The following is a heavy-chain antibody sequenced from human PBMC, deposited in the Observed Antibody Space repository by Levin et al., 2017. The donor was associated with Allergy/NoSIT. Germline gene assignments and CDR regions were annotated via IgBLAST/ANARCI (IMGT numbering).Heavy chain of an antibody. CDR2: IYYSGST. V-gene: IGHV4-39*01. CDR3: GSFYFGSGYYYYMDV. CDR1: GGSISSSSYY. Sequence: SQTLSLTCTVSGGSISSSSYYWGWIRQPPGKGLEWIGSIYYSGSTFYNPSLKSRVTISVDTSKNQFSLRLSSVTAADTAVYYCGSFYFGSGYYYYMDVWGKGTTVTVSS. D-gene: IGHD3-10*01. J-gene: IGHJ6*03.